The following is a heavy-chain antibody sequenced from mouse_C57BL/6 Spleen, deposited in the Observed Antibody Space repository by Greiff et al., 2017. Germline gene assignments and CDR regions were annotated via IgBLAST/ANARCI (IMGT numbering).Heavy chain of an antibody. CDR1: GYTFTDYY. CDR2: INPNNGGT. J-gene: IGHJ2*01. CDR3: ARKDWEYFDY. D-gene: IGHD4-1*01. Sequence: VQLQQSGPELVKPGASVKISCKASGYTFTDYYMNWVKQSHGKSLEWIGDINPNNGGTSYNQKFKGKATLTVDKSSSTAYMELRSLPSEDSAVYYCARKDWEYFDYWGQGTTLTVSS. V-gene: IGHV1-26*01.